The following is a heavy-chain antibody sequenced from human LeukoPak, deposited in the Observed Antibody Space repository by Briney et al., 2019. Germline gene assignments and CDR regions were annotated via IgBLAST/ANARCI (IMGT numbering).Heavy chain of an antibody. J-gene: IGHJ4*02. CDR3: AREKPTYYYDSSGYLDY. Sequence: ASVKVSCKASGYTFTGYYMHWVRQAPGQGLEWMGWINPNSGGTNYAQKFQGRVTMTRDTSISTAYMELSRLRSDDTAVYYCAREKPTYYYDSSGYLDYWGQGTLVNVSS. CDR1: GYTFTGYY. V-gene: IGHV1-2*02. CDR2: INPNSGGT. D-gene: IGHD3-22*01.